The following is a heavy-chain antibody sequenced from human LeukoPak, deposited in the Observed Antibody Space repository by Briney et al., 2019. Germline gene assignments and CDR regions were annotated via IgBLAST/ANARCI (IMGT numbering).Heavy chain of an antibody. Sequence: GESLKISCKGSGYSFTNTWIAWVRQMPRKGLEWMGSIFPADSDTRNSPSFRGQVTISADKSTSTAYLQWSSLKASDTAIYYCARVGYSSYGMDVWGKGTTVTVSS. CDR3: ARVGYSSYGMDV. CDR1: GYSFTNTW. CDR2: IFPADSDT. D-gene: IGHD3-22*01. V-gene: IGHV5-51*01. J-gene: IGHJ6*03.